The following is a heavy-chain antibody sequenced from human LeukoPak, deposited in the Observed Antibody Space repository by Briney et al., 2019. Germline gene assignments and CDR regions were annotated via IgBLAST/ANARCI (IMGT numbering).Heavy chain of an antibody. CDR3: TRRYGGHSGWAGYHDS. Sequence: GGSLRLSCVASGFSFSAYVMHWVRQAPGKGLEYVSAIRSDGSSTFYPNSVKGRFTISRDNSKSTLYLQMGSLRAEDTAVYYCTRRYGGHSGWAGYHDSWGQGTLVTVSS. J-gene: IGHJ4*02. CDR2: IRSDGSST. D-gene: IGHD6-19*01. CDR1: GFSFSAYV. V-gene: IGHV3-64*01.